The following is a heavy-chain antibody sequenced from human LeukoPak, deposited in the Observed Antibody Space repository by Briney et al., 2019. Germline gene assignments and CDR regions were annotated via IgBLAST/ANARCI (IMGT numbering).Heavy chain of an antibody. V-gene: IGHV3-23*01. J-gene: IGHJ4*02. CDR2: ISGSGGST. CDR3: AKGSSVAGTGLDYIDY. D-gene: IGHD6-19*01. CDR1: GFTFSSYT. Sequence: GGSLRLSCAASGFTFSSYTMSWVRQAPGKGLEWVSAISGSGGSTYYADSVKGRFTISRDNSKNTLYLQMNSLRAEDTAVYYCAKGSSVAGTGLDYIDYWGQGTLVTVSS.